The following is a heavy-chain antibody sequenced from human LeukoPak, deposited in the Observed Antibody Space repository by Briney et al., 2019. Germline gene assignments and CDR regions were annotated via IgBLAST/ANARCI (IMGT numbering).Heavy chain of an antibody. CDR3: AKAPAEWELRY. Sequence: PGGTLRLPCAASGFTFSSYAMSWVRQAPGKGLEWVSAISGSGGSTYYADSVKGRFTISRDNSKNTLYLQMNSLRAEDTAVYYCAKAPAEWELRYWGQGTLVTVSS. J-gene: IGHJ4*02. CDR1: GFTFSSYA. V-gene: IGHV3-23*01. CDR2: ISGSGGST. D-gene: IGHD1-26*01.